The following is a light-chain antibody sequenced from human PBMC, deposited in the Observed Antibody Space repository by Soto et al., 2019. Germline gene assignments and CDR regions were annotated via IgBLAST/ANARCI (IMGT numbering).Light chain of an antibody. Sequence: EIVLTQSPATLSVSPGERATLSCRASQSVGSNLAWYQQKPGQAPRLLIFGASSRATGVPARFSGGGSGTEFTLTINSLQSEDFAVYFCQQYDNLPLTFGPGTKVDIK. CDR2: GAS. CDR3: QQYDNLPLT. J-gene: IGKJ3*01. V-gene: IGKV3-15*01. CDR1: QSVGSN.